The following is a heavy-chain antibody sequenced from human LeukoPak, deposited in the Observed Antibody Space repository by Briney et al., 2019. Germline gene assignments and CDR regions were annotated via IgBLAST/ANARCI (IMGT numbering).Heavy chain of an antibody. V-gene: IGHV3-74*01. CDR3: ASVAILTGAIPFDY. J-gene: IGHJ4*02. CDR1: GVTFSGHW. CDR2: INSEGTTT. Sequence: GGSLRLSCTASGVTFSGHWMHWVRQAPGKGLVWVSRINSEGTTTDYADSVKGRFTISRDNAKYTLYLQMNNLRAEDTAVYYCASVAILTGAIPFDYWGQGILVTVSS. D-gene: IGHD3-9*01.